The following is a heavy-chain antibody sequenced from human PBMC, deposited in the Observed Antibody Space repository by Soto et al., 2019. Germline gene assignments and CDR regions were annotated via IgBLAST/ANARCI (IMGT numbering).Heavy chain of an antibody. CDR1: GYTFTSYY. CDR3: VRPRIAAAGTLLDYYYYYGMDV. CDR2: INPSGGST. V-gene: IGHV1-46*01. D-gene: IGHD6-13*01. Sequence: ASVKVSCKASGYTFTSYYMHWVRQAPGQGLEWMGIINPSGGSTSYAQKFQGRVTMTRDTPTSTVYMELSSLRSEDTAVYYCVRPRIAAAGTLLDYYYYYGMDVRGQGTTVTVSS. J-gene: IGHJ6*02.